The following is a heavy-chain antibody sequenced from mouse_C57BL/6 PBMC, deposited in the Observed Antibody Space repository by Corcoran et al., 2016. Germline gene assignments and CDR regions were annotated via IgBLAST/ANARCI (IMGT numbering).Heavy chain of an antibody. CDR2: IYPGSGST. CDR3: ARVGSNYVGGFAY. J-gene: IGHJ3*01. D-gene: IGHD2-5*01. V-gene: IGHV1-55*01. Sequence: QVQLQQSGAELVKPGASVKMSCKASGYTFTSYWITWVKQRPGQGLEWIGDIYPGSGSTNYNEKFKSKATLTVDTSSSTAYMQLSSLTSEDSAVYYWARVGSNYVGGFAYWGQGTLVTVSA. CDR1: GYTFTSYW.